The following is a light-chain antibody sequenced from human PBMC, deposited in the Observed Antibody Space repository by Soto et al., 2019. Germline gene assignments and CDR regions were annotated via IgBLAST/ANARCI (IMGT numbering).Light chain of an antibody. CDR2: GAS. J-gene: IGKJ4*01. Sequence: EIVLTQSPGTLSLSPGERATLSCRASQSVSSSYLAWYQQKPVQAPRLLIYGASSRATGIPDRFSGSGSGTDFTLNISRLEPEDFAVYYCQQYGSSPLTFGGGTKVEIK. CDR3: QQYGSSPLT. V-gene: IGKV3-20*01. CDR1: QSVSSSY.